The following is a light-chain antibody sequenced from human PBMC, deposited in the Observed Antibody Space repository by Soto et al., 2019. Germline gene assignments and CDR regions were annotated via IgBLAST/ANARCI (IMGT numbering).Light chain of an antibody. J-gene: IGLJ1*01. CDR1: SGDIGSYNR. Sequence: QSALTQPASLSGSPGQSITISCTGTSGDIGSYNRVSWYQQHPGKAPKLIIYEVTDRPSGVSNRFSGSKSGNTASLTISGRQAEDEAEYYCSSYTNINTRACVFGTGTKVTVL. CDR3: SSYTNINTRACV. V-gene: IGLV2-14*01. CDR2: EVT.